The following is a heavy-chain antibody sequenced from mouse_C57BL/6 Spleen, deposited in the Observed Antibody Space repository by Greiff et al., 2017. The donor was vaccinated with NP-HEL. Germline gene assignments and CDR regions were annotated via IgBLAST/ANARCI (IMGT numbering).Heavy chain of an antibody. CDR2: IYPGSGNT. Sequence: QVQLKVSGAELVRPGASVKLSCKASGYTFTDYYMNWVRQRPGQGLEWIARIYPGSGNTYYNEKFKGKGTLTAEKSSSTAYMQLSSLTSEDAAVDCCARGTYYYGGSPYWYFDVWGKGTTVTVSS. CDR3: ARGTYYYGGSPYWYFDV. D-gene: IGHD1-1*01. J-gene: IGHJ1*03. V-gene: IGHV1-76*01. CDR1: GYTFTDYY.